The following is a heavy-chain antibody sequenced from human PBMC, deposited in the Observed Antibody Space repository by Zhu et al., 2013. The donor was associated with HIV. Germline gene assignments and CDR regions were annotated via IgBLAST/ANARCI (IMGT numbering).Heavy chain of an antibody. CDR1: GYTFTSYD. D-gene: IGHD4-17*01. J-gene: IGHJ6*02. Sequence: QVQLVQSGAEVKKPGASVKVSCKASGYTFTSYDINWVRQATGQGLEWMGWMNPNSGNTGYAQKFQGRVTMTRNTSISTAYMELSSLRSEDTAVYYCARPLRNDYGGTTGWDVWGQGTTVTVSS. CDR2: MNPNSGNT. CDR3: ARPLRNDYGGTTGWDV. V-gene: IGHV1-8*01.